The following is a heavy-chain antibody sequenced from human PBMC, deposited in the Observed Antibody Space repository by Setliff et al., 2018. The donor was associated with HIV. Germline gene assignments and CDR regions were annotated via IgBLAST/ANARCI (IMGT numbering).Heavy chain of an antibody. CDR3: VREGEYFDTIGHYLVRRFFDL. V-gene: IGHV3-7*01. CDR1: GFSFRTYW. CDR2: MKYNGTEI. D-gene: IGHD3-9*01. Sequence: GGSLRLSCAASGFSFRTYWMSWVRQAPGKGLEWVANMKYNGTEIYYVDAVKGRFTISRDNAKKSVFLHMNSLRGEDTAVYYCVREGEYFDTIGHYLVRRFFDLWGQGTMVTVSS. J-gene: IGHJ3*01.